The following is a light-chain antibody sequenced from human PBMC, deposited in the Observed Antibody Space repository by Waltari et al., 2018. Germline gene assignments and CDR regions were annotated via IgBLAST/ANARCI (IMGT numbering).Light chain of an antibody. Sequence: EIVLTQSPGTLSLSPGERATLSCRASQSVNSNYLGWYQQKPGQAPRLLIYGASTRATGIPDRVSGSGSGTDFTLTISRLEPEDFAVYYCQQYGSSPWTFGQGTKVEIK. CDR3: QQYGSSPWT. CDR1: QSVNSNY. J-gene: IGKJ1*01. V-gene: IGKV3-20*01. CDR2: GAS.